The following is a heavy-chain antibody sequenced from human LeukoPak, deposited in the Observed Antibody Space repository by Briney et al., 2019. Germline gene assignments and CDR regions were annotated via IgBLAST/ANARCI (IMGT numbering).Heavy chain of an antibody. D-gene: IGHD3-10*01. CDR2: HSGST. J-gene: IGHJ5*02. CDR3: ARGKYYHASGAS. V-gene: IGHV4-59*01. Sequence: SETLSLTCTVSGGSISNYYCTWIRQPRGKGLEWIGHHSGSTSYNPSLKSRVTISVDTSKNQFSLKLRSVTAADTAVYYCARGKYYHASGASWGQGTLVTVSS. CDR1: GGSISNYY.